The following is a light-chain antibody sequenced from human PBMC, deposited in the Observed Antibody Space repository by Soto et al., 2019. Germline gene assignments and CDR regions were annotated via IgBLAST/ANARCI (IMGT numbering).Light chain of an antibody. Sequence: QSVLTQPASVSGSPGQSITISCTGTSSDVGGHRYVSWYQHHPGKAPKLMIYEVSNRPSGVSYRFSGSKSGNTASLTISGLQAEDEADYYCSSYTSTNTPVFGGGTKLTVL. CDR2: EVS. J-gene: IGLJ3*02. CDR3: SSYTSTNTPV. CDR1: SSDVGGHRY. V-gene: IGLV2-14*01.